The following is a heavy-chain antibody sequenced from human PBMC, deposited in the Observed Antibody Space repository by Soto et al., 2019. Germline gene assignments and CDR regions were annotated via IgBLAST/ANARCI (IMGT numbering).Heavy chain of an antibody. Sequence: EVQLVESGGGLVQPGGSLRLSCAASGFTFTSYSMNWVRQAPGKGLEWVSYIGRSTSTIYYADSVKGRFTISRDNAKNSLYLQMNSLRDEDAAVYDCARDHAWGFDYWGQGTLGTGSS. CDR2: IGRSTSTI. CDR3: ARDHAWGFDY. J-gene: IGHJ4*02. CDR1: GFTFTSYS. V-gene: IGHV3-48*02. D-gene: IGHD7-27*01.